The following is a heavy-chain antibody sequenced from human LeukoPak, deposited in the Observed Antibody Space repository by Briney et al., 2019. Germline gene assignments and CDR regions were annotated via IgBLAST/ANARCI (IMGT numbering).Heavy chain of an antibody. J-gene: IGHJ4*02. CDR1: GYTFTSYY. Sequence: GASEKVSCKASGYTFTSYYMHWVRHAHGQGHEWMGWINPNSGGTNYAKKFQGRVTMTRDTSISTAYMELSRLRSCDTAVYYCARNAGWWAVAGYIDCWGQGSLVTVSS. CDR2: INPNSGGT. D-gene: IGHD6-19*01. V-gene: IGHV1-2*02. CDR3: ARNAGWWAVAGYIDC.